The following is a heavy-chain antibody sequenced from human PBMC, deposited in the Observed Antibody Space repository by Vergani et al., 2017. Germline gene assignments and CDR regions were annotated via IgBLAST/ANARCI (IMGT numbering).Heavy chain of an antibody. CDR2: INPSGGST. CDR1: GYTFTSYY. V-gene: IGHV1-46*01. J-gene: IGHJ5*02. Sequence: QVQLVQSGAEVKKPGASVKVSCKASGYTFTSYYMHCVRQAPGQGLEWMGIINPSGGSTSYAQKFQGRGTMTRDTSTSTVYMELSSLRSEDTAVYYCARDSRYCSSTSCYVGRDWFDPWGQGTLVTVSS. D-gene: IGHD2-2*01. CDR3: ARDSRYCSSTSCYVGRDWFDP.